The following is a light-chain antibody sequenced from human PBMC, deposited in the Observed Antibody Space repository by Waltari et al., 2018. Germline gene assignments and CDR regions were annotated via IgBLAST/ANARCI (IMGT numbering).Light chain of an antibody. CDR2: DAS. CDR1: QSVSSY. V-gene: IGKV3-11*01. J-gene: IGKJ4*01. Sequence: EIVLTQSPATLSLSPADRATLSCRASQSVSSYLAWYQQKPGQAPRLLIYDASNRATGIPARFSGSGSGTDFTLTISSLEPEDFAVYYCQQRSNWPLTFGGGTKVEIK. CDR3: QQRSNWPLT.